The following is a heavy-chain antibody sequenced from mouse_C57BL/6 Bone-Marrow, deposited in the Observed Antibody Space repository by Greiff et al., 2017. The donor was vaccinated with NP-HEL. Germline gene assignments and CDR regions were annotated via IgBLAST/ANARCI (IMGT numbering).Heavy chain of an antibody. Sequence: VQLQQSGAELVRPGSSVKLSCKASGYTFTSYWMHWVKQRPIQGLEWIGNIDPSDSDTHYKQKFKDKATLTVDKSSSTAYMQLSSLTSEDSAVYYCARLGHSTVVASFDYWGQGTTLTVSS. D-gene: IGHD1-1*01. CDR1: GYTFTSYW. J-gene: IGHJ2*01. CDR3: ARLGHSTVVASFDY. V-gene: IGHV1-52*01. CDR2: IDPSDSDT.